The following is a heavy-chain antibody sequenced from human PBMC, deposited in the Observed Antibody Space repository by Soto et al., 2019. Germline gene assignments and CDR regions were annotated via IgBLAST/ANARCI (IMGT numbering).Heavy chain of an antibody. CDR1: GFTFSSYA. J-gene: IGHJ6*02. CDR2: ISYDGSNK. V-gene: IGHV3-30-3*01. D-gene: IGHD3-22*01. Sequence: PGGSLRLSCAASGFTFSSYAMHWVRQAPGKGLEWVAVISYDGSNKYYADSVKGRFTISRDNSKNTLYLQMNSLRAEDTAVYYCARDGYYYDSSCYHAASEYYYYYYGMDVWGQGTTVTVSS. CDR3: ARDGYYYDSSCYHAASEYYYYYYGMDV.